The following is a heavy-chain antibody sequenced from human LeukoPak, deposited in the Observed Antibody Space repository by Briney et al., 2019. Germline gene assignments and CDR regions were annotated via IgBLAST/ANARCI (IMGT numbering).Heavy chain of an antibody. J-gene: IGHJ4*02. Sequence: PSETLSLTCAVYGGSFSGYYWSWIRQPPGKGLGWIGEINHSGSTNYNPSLKSRVTMSVDTSKNQFSLKLSSVTAADTAVYYCARHRVEMATISYFDYWGQGTLVTVSS. CDR3: ARHRVEMATISYFDY. V-gene: IGHV4-34*01. D-gene: IGHD5-24*01. CDR1: GGSFSGYY. CDR2: INHSGST.